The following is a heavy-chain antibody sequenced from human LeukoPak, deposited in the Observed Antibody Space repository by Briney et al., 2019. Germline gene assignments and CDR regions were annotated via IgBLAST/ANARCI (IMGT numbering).Heavy chain of an antibody. CDR3: ARADIVVVPARYNWFDS. J-gene: IGHJ5*01. Sequence: ASVKVSCKASGYTFTGYYMHWVRQAPGQGLEWMGWINPNSGGTNYAQKFQGRVTMTRDTSISTAYMELSRLRSDDTAVYYCARADIVVVPARYNWFDSWGQGTLVTVSS. CDR2: INPNSGGT. V-gene: IGHV1-2*02. D-gene: IGHD2-2*01. CDR1: GYTFTGYY.